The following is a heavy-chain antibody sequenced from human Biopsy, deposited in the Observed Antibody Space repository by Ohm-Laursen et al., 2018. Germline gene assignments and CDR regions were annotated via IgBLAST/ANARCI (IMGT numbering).Heavy chain of an antibody. V-gene: IGHV4-4*07. J-gene: IGHJ3*02. Sequence: TLSLTCTVSGDSIRNYYWSWIRQAAGKRLEWIGRIYPGGGTIYNPSLKSRVTMSVDTSKNHFSLNLNSVTAADTAVYYCAGIVLGPTNDAFDIWGQGTMVTVSS. CDR3: AGIVLGPTNDAFDI. CDR2: IYPGGGT. CDR1: GDSIRNYY. D-gene: IGHD1-26*01.